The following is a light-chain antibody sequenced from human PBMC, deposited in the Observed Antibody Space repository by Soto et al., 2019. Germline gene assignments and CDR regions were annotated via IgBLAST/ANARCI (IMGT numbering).Light chain of an antibody. V-gene: IGKV3D-20*02. CDR2: GAS. CDR3: QQRSNWPYLT. CDR1: QSVSSNY. Sequence: IVLTQSPGTLSLSPGEGATLSCRASQSVSSNYLAWYQQRPGQTPRLLIYGASNRATGIPDRFSGSGSVTDFTLTISRLEPEDFAVYYCQQRSNWPYLTFGGGTRV. J-gene: IGKJ4*01.